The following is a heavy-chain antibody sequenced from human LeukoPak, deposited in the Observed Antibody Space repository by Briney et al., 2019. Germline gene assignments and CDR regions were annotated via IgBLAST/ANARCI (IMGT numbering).Heavy chain of an antibody. V-gene: IGHV1-2*02. Sequence: ASVRVSCKASGYTFTGYYMHWVRQAPGQGLEWMGWINPNSGGTNYAQKFQGRVTITRDTSISTAYMELSRLRSDDTAVYYCARVDDRGHYYDSSGPRKLFDYWGQGTLVTVSS. CDR2: INPNSGGT. CDR3: ARVDDRGHYYDSSGPRKLFDY. CDR1: GYTFTGYY. J-gene: IGHJ4*02. D-gene: IGHD3-22*01.